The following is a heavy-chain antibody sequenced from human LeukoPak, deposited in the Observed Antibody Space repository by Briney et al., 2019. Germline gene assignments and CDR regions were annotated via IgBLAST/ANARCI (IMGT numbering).Heavy chain of an antibody. Sequence: PGGSLRLSCAASGFTVSSNYMSWVRQAPGKGLEWVSYISSSGSTIYYADSVKGRFTISRDNAKNSLYLQMNSLRAEDTAVYYCARLEDIVVVPAAPFDYWGQGTLVTVSS. D-gene: IGHD2-2*01. V-gene: IGHV3-11*04. CDR1: GFTVSSNY. J-gene: IGHJ4*02. CDR2: ISSSGSTI. CDR3: ARLEDIVVVPAAPFDY.